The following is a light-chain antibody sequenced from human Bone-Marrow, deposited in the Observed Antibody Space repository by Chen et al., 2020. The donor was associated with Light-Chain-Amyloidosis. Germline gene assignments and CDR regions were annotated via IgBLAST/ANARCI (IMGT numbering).Light chain of an antibody. J-gene: IGLJ3*02. CDR2: DDG. V-gene: IGLV3-21*02. CDR3: QVWDRSSDRPV. CDR1: NIGSTS. Sequence: SYVLTQPSSVSVAPGQTATIACGGNNIGSTSVHWYQQTPGQAPLLVVYDDGDRPSGIPERLSGSNSGNTATLTINRVEAGDEADYYCQVWDRSSDRPVFGGGTKLTVL.